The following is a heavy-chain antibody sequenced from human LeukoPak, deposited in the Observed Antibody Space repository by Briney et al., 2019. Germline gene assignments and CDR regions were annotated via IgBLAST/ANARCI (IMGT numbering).Heavy chain of an antibody. J-gene: IGHJ4*02. CDR3: ARGYSYGSWYFDY. V-gene: IGHV3-74*01. CDR1: GFTFSSYW. D-gene: IGHD5-18*01. Sequence: GGSLRLSCAASGFTFSSYWMHWVRQAPGKGLMWVSRINSDGSSTSYADSVKGRFTISRDNAKNTLYLQMNSLRAEDTAVYYCARGYSYGSWYFDYWGQGTLVTVSS. CDR2: INSDGSST.